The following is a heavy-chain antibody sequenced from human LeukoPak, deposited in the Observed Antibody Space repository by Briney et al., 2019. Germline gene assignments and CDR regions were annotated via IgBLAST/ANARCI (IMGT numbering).Heavy chain of an antibody. CDR2: ISDSGYGT. CDR3: AKSSGRDYFDS. V-gene: IGHV3-23*01. Sequence: GGSLRLSCAASGFTLSSYAMNWVRQAPGKGLEWVSAISDSGYGTYYADSVKGRFTISRDNSKNTLYLQMNSLRAEDTAVYYCAKSSGRDYFDSWGQGTLVTVSS. CDR1: GFTLSSYA. J-gene: IGHJ4*02. D-gene: IGHD1-26*01.